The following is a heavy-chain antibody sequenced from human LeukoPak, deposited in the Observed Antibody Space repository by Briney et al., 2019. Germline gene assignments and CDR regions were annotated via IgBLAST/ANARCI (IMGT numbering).Heavy chain of an antibody. CDR3: ARDLGLDY. Sequence: GGSLRLSCAASGFTFSSYSMNWVRQAPGKGLEWFSYISSSSSSIYYADSVKGRLTISRDNAKNSLYLQMNRLRAEDTAVYYCARDLGLDYWGQGTLVTVSS. CDR2: ISSSSSSI. J-gene: IGHJ4*02. D-gene: IGHD1-26*01. CDR1: GFTFSSYS. V-gene: IGHV3-48*01.